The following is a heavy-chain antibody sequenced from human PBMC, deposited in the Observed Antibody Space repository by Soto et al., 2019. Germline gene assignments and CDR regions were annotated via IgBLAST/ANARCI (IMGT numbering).Heavy chain of an antibody. Sequence: SETLSLTCTVSGGSISGYYCSWIRQPPGKGLEFIGYIHYSGNTNYNPSLKSRVTISVDTSKNQCSLKVTSVTAADTAVYFCARITRPDGGALYYFDSWGQGAVVTVSS. CDR2: IHYSGNT. CDR3: ARITRPDGGALYYFDS. V-gene: IGHV4-59*01. J-gene: IGHJ4*02. D-gene: IGHD1-20*01. CDR1: GGSISGYY.